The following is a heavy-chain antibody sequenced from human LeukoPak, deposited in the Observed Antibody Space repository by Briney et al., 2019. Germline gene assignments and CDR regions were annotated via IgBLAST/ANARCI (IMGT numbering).Heavy chain of an antibody. Sequence: SVKVSCKASGGTFSSYAISWVRQAPGQGLEWMGRIIPILGIANYAQKFQGRVTITADKSTGTAYMELSSLRSEDTAVYYCVISHYYYGMDVWGQGTTVTVSS. CDR1: GGTFSSYA. CDR3: VISHYYYGMDV. D-gene: IGHD3-3*02. J-gene: IGHJ6*02. V-gene: IGHV1-69*04. CDR2: IIPILGIA.